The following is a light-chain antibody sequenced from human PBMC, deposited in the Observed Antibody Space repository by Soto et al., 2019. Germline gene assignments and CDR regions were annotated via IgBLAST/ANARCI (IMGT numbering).Light chain of an antibody. J-gene: IGKJ2*01. CDR1: QSVSNI. Sequence: EIVLTQSPATLSVSPGERVTLSCRASQSVSNIIAWYQQKPGQAPRLLIYGASTRATGIPARFSGSGSGTEFTLTISSLQSEDFAVYYCQQYSNWPPMYTFGQGTKLEIK. V-gene: IGKV3-15*01. CDR3: QQYSNWPPMYT. CDR2: GAS.